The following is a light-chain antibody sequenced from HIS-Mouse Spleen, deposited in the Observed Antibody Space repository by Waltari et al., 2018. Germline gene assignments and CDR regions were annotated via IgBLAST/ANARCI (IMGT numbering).Light chain of an antibody. Sequence: SYVLTQPPSVSVAPGKTARITCGGNNIGSKSVHWYQQKPGQAPVLVGDDDSGRPSGIPERFSGSNSGNTATLTISRVEAGDEADYYCQVWDSSSDHYVFGTGTKVTVL. CDR1: NIGSKS. CDR2: DDS. V-gene: IGLV3-21*03. J-gene: IGLJ1*01. CDR3: QVWDSSSDHYV.